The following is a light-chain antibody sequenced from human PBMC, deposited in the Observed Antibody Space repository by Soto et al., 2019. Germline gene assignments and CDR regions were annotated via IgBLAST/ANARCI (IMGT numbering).Light chain of an antibody. CDR1: QSVNIW. CDR3: QQYNSFSLT. CDR2: RAS. V-gene: IGKV1-5*03. Sequence: DIQMTQYPSTLSASVGDRVTITCRASQSVNIWLAWYQHKPGKAPRLLIYRASNLEGGVPRRFSGSGSGTEFTLTISSLQPDDFATYYCQQYNSFSLTFGGGTKVEIK. J-gene: IGKJ4*01.